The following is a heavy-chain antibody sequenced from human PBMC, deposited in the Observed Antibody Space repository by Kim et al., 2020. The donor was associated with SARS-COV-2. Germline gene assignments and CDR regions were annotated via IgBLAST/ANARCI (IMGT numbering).Heavy chain of an antibody. CDR2: ISKDGSNK. CDR1: GFPFSSYG. CDR3: ARWDRSFDFDF. J-gene: IGHJ4*02. V-gene: IGHV3-33*05. D-gene: IGHD3-22*01. Sequence: GGSLRLSCAASGFPFSSYGMHWVCQAPGKGLERVAFISKDGSNKYYADSVKGRFTISRDNFNTTLYLQMNSLRAEDTAEYYCARWDRSFDFDFWGQGTL.